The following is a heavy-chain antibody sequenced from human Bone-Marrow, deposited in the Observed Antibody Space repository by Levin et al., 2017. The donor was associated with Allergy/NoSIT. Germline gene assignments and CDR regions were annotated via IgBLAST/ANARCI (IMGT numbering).Heavy chain of an antibody. CDR3: AKTPSGYYYYYGMDV. CDR2: ISYDGSNK. Sequence: LSLTCAASGFPFSSSGMHWVRQAPGKGLEWVAVISYDGSNKYYADSVKGRFTISRDNSKNTLYLQMNSLRAEDTAVYYCAKTPSGYYYYYGMDVWGQGTTVTVSS. V-gene: IGHV3-30*18. D-gene: IGHD1-26*01. CDR1: GFPFSSSG. J-gene: IGHJ6*02.